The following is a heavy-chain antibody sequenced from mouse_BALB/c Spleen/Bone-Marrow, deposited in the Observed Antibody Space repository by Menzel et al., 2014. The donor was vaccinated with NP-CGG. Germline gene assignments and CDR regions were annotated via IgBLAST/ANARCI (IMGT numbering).Heavy chain of an antibody. CDR2: ISSGSSII. J-gene: IGHJ2*01. V-gene: IGHV5-17*02. CDR1: GFTFSSFG. Sequence: EVKLVESGGGLVQPGGSRKLSCAASGFTFSSFGMHWVRQAPEKGLEWVAYISSGSSIIYYADTVEGRITISRDNPKNTLFLQMTSLGSEDTAMYYCARSQFYGDYFDFWGQGTTLTVSS. D-gene: IGHD1-1*02. CDR3: ARSQFYGDYFDF.